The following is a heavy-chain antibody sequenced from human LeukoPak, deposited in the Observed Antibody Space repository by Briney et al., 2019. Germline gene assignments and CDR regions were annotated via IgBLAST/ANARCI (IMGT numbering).Heavy chain of an antibody. CDR2: IYHSGTT. CDR1: GGTISSGGYS. D-gene: IGHD6-19*01. J-gene: IGHJ4*02. CDR3: ARASLETLAVAGTSLFDY. Sequence: PSETLSLTCAVSGGTISSGGYSWSWIRQPPGKGLEWIGYIYHSGTTYYKPSLKSRVTISVDTSKNQFSLKLTSVTAADTAVYYCARASLETLAVAGTSLFDYWGQGTLVTVSS. V-gene: IGHV4-30-2*01.